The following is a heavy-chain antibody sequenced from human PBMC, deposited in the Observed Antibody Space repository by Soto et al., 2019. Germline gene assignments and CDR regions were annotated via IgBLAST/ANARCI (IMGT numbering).Heavy chain of an antibody. D-gene: IGHD3-22*01. CDR1: GDSVSTNTAT. CDR3: VSLIGNSWLDS. CDR2: TYYRSRWYF. Sequence: SQTLSLTCDISGDSVSTNTATWDWIRQSPSRGLEWLGRTYYRSRWYFDYAVSVKSRITISPDISNNQVSLQLTSVTPDDTAIYYCVSLIGNSWLDSWGQRTPVTVSS. V-gene: IGHV6-1*01. J-gene: IGHJ5*01.